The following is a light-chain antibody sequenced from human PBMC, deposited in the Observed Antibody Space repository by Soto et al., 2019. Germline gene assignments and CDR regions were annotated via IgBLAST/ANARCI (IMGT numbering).Light chain of an antibody. J-gene: IGKJ4*01. CDR2: QVS. V-gene: IGKV2-30*01. CDR3: MQGTHWPLT. Sequence: DVVMTQSPLSLPVTLGQPASISCRSSQSLVYSDGHTYLNWFQQRPGQSPRRLIYQVSNRYSGVPDRFSGSGSGTGFTLKISRVEAEDVGVYYCMQGTHWPLTFGGGTKVEIK. CDR1: QSLVYSDGHTY.